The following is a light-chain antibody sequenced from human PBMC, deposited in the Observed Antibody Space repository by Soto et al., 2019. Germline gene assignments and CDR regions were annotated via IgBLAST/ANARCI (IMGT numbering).Light chain of an antibody. CDR2: DAS. V-gene: IGKV1-5*01. CDR3: QQYNTLWT. Sequence: IQMTQSPSTLSASVGDRVTITCRASQNIDGWLAWYQQKPGKAPKLVIYDASSLESGVPSRFSGSGSGTEFTLTISSLQPDDFATYFCQQYNTLWTFGQGTKVEIK. CDR1: QNIDGW. J-gene: IGKJ1*01.